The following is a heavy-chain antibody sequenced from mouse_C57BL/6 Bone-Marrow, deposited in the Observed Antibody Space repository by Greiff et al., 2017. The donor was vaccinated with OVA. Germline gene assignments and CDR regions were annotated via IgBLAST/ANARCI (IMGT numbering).Heavy chain of an antibody. J-gene: IGHJ2*01. Sequence: QVQLQQPGAELVKPGASVKLSCKASGYTFTSYWMHWVKQRPGQGLEWIGMIHPNSGSTNYNEKFKSKATLTVDKSSSTAYMQLSSLTSEDSAVYYCARETSRKYFDYWGQGTTLTVSS. CDR2: IHPNSGST. CDR3: ARETSRKYFDY. D-gene: IGHD6-1*01. CDR1: GYTFTSYW. V-gene: IGHV1-64*01.